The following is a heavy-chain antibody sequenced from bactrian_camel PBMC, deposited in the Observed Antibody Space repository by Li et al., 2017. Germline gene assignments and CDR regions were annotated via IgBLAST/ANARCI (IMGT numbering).Heavy chain of an antibody. CDR3: IRSALGRCAGY. J-gene: IGHJ4*01. Sequence: HVQLVESGGGSVQAGGSLRLSCTDPGFTSNGCAMNWYRQAAGKQREWVSTIRADGSTSYADSVKGRFTISQDKAKDTAYLQMNSLKPEDTAMYSCIRSALGRCAGYWGQGTQVTVS. D-gene: IGHD5*01. CDR1: GFTSNGCA. CDR2: IRADGST. V-gene: IGHV3S53*01.